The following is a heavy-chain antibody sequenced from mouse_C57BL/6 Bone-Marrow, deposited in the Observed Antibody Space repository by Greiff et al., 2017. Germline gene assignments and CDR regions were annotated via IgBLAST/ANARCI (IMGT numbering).Heavy chain of an antibody. CDR3: ARWGVTTGWFAY. Sequence: VQLQQPGAELVKPGASVKMSCKASGYTFTSYWITWVKQRPGQGLEWIGDIYPGSGSTNYNEKFKSKATLTVDTSSSTAYMQLSSLTSEDSAVYDCARWGVTTGWFAYWGQGTLVTVSA. D-gene: IGHD2-2*01. J-gene: IGHJ3*01. CDR1: GYTFTSYW. V-gene: IGHV1-55*01. CDR2: IYPGSGST.